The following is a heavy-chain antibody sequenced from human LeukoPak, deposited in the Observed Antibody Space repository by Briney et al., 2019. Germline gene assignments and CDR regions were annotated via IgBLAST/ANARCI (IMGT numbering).Heavy chain of an antibody. CDR3: ARGRYYYDSSDKWYDAFDI. CDR1: GGSFSGYY. D-gene: IGHD3-22*01. Sequence: SETLSLTCAVYGGSFSGYYWSWIRQPPGKGLEWIGYIYYSGSTYYNPSLKSRVTISVDTSKNQFSLKLSSVTAADTAVYYCARGRYYYDSSDKWYDAFDIWGQGTMVTVSS. J-gene: IGHJ3*02. CDR2: IYYSGST. V-gene: IGHV4-30-4*08.